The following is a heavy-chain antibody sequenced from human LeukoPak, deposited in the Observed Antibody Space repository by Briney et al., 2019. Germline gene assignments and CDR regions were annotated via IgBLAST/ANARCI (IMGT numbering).Heavy chain of an antibody. Sequence: QPGGSLRLSCAASGFTFSSYDMHWVRQATGKGLEWVSGIGTAGDTYYPDSVKGRFTISRENAKNSLYLEINNLRAEDTAMYYCARDRPDYGAERFAYWGQGTLVTVSS. V-gene: IGHV3-13*01. D-gene: IGHD4-17*01. CDR3: ARDRPDYGAERFAY. CDR2: IGTAGDT. J-gene: IGHJ4*02. CDR1: GFTFSSYD.